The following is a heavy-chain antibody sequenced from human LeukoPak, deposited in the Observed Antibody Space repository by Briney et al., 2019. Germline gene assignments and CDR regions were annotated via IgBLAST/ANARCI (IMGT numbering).Heavy chain of an antibody. CDR1: GYTFSGHY. CDR3: ARVRDYGGIGEDY. V-gene: IGHV1-2*02. CDR2: INPNSDGT. Sequence: ASVKVSCKASGYTFSGHYMHWVRQAPGQGLEWMGWINPNSDGTNYAQRFQGRVTMTTDTSTSTAYMELRSLRSDDTAVYYCARVRDYGGIGEDYWGQGTLVTVSS. D-gene: IGHD3-16*01. J-gene: IGHJ4*02.